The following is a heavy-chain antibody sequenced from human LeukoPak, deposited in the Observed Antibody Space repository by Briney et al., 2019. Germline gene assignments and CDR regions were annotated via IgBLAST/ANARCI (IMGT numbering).Heavy chain of an antibody. D-gene: IGHD3-22*01. Sequence: SETLSLTCAVYGGSFSGYYWSWIRQPPGKGLERIGEINHNENTNYNPSLKSRVTLSVDKSKNQFSLKLSSVTAADTAVYYCARGETYYHDTSGYFILDYWGQGTLVTVSS. CDR3: ARGETYYHDTSGYFILDY. CDR1: GGSFSGYY. V-gene: IGHV4-34*01. J-gene: IGHJ4*02. CDR2: INHNENT.